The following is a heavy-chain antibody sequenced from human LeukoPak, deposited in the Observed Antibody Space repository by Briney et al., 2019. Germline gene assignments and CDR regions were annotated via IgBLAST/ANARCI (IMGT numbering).Heavy chain of an antibody. V-gene: IGHV1-69*13. D-gene: IGHD7-27*01. Sequence: ASVKVSCKASGYTFTSYGLSWMRQAPGQGLEWMGWISAIFGTANYAQKFQGRVTITADESTSTAYMELSSLRSEDTAVYYCARAGATGGFDYWGQGTLVTVSS. CDR3: ARAGATGGFDY. J-gene: IGHJ4*02. CDR1: GYTFTSYG. CDR2: ISAIFGTA.